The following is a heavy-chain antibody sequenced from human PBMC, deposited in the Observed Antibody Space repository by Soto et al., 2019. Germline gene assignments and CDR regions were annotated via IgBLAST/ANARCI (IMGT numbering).Heavy chain of an antibody. CDR3: AKDPGYGDYEDYFDY. CDR1: GFAFSTYA. D-gene: IGHD4-17*01. CDR2: MSYDGSNK. Sequence: QVQLVESGGGVVQPGRSLRLSCAASGFAFSTYAMHWVRHARGKGLEWVAVMSYDGSNKYYADSVKGRFTISRDNSKNTLYLQMNSLTTEDTAVYYCAKDPGYGDYEDYFDYWGQGTLVTVSS. J-gene: IGHJ4*02. V-gene: IGHV3-30*18.